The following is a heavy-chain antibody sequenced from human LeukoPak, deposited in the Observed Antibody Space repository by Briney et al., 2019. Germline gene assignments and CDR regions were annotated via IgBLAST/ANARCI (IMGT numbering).Heavy chain of an antibody. CDR3: ARSYEDIVVVVAATGDAFDI. CDR1: GFTFSSYS. CDR2: ISSSSYI. Sequence: PGGSLRLSCAASGFTFSSYSMNWVRQAPGKGLEWVSSISSSSYIYYADSVKGRFTISRDNAKNSLYLQMNSLRAEDTAVYYCARSYEDIVVVVAATGDAFDIWGQGTMVTVSS. D-gene: IGHD2-15*01. V-gene: IGHV3-21*01. J-gene: IGHJ3*02.